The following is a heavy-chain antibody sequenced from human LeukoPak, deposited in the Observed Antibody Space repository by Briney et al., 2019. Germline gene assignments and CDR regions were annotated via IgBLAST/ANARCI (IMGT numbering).Heavy chain of an antibody. D-gene: IGHD3-3*01. CDR2: ISSSSSYI. CDR1: GFTFSSYS. V-gene: IGHV3-21*01. CDR3: ASWSDFWSGTNFDY. J-gene: IGHJ4*02. Sequence: PGGSLRLSCAASGFTFSSYSMNWVRQAPGKGLGWVSCISSSSSYIYYADSVKGRFTISRDNAKNSLYLQVNSLRAEDTAVYYCASWSDFWSGTNFDYWGQGTLVTVSS.